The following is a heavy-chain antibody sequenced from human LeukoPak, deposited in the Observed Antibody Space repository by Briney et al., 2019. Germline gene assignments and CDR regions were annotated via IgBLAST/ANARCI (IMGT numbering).Heavy chain of an antibody. Sequence: PGGSLRLSCAVSGFTFDDYSMHWVRQVPGKGLEWVSGINWNSDTICYAYSVEGRITTSRDNAKNSLYLQMNSLRAEDTAFYYCAINGGGDSGYGNFDYWGQGTLVTVSS. CDR1: GFTFDDYS. J-gene: IGHJ4*02. CDR3: AINGGGDSGYGNFDY. D-gene: IGHD5-12*01. CDR2: INWNSDTI. V-gene: IGHV3-9*01.